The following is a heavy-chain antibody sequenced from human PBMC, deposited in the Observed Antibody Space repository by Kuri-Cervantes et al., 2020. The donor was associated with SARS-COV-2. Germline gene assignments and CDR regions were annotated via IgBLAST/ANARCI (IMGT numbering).Heavy chain of an antibody. J-gene: IGHJ4*01. V-gene: IGHV4-39*07. D-gene: IGHD5-12*01. CDR1: GGSISSSSYY. Sequence: SETLSLTCTVSGGSISSSSYYWGWIRQPPGKGLEWIGSIYYSGSTYYNPSLKSRVTISVDTSKNQFSLKLSSVTAADTAVYYCARGEHSGSPPYFDLWGQGTLVTVSS. CDR3: ARGEHSGSPPYFDL. CDR2: IYYSGST.